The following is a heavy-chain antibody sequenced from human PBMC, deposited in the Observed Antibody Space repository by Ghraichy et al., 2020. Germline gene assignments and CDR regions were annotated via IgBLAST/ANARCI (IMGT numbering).Heavy chain of an antibody. CDR3: ARDRGYYGSGSQRRPYYYYGMDV. CDR2: ISAYNGNT. D-gene: IGHD3-10*01. V-gene: IGHV1-18*04. J-gene: IGHJ6*02. Sequence: ASVKVSCKASGYTFTSYGISWVRQAPGQGLEWMGWISAYNGNTNYAQKLQGRVTMTTDTSTSTAYMELRSLRSDDTAVYYCARDRGYYGSGSQRRPYYYYGMDVWGQGTTVTVSS. CDR1: GYTFTSYG.